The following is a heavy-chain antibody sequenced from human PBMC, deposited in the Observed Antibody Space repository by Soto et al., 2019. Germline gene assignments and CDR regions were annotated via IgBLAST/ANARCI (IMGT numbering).Heavy chain of an antibody. CDR1: GFTFRSYG. J-gene: IGHJ4*02. D-gene: IGHD3-10*01. CDR2: IWYDGNNK. CDR3: ARLGGSGSYTIDY. Sequence: QVQLVESGGGVVQPGRSLRLSCAASGFTFRSYGMHWVRQTPGKGLEWVALIWYDGNNKYYVDSVKGRFTISRDNSKNTLYLQMNSLRAEDTAVYYCARLGGSGSYTIDYWGQGTLVTVSS. V-gene: IGHV3-33*01.